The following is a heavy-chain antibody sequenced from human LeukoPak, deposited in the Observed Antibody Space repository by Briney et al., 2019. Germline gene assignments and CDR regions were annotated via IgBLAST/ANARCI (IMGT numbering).Heavy chain of an antibody. D-gene: IGHD3-3*01. CDR3: ARGDFWSGYWYYYMDV. CDR1: GFTFSDYY. V-gene: IGHV3-11*04. CDR2: ISSSGSTI. Sequence: PGGSLRLSCAASGFTFSDYYMSWIRQAPGKGLEWVSYISSSGSTIYYADSVKGRFTISRDNSKNTLYLQMNSLRAEDTAVYYCARGDFWSGYWYYYMDVWGKGTTVTVSS. J-gene: IGHJ6*03.